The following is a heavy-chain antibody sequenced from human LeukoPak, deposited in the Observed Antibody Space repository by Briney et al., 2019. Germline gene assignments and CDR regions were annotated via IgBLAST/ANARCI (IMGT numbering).Heavy chain of an antibody. V-gene: IGHV3-9*01. CDR1: GFTFDDYA. D-gene: IGHD7-27*01. Sequence: GRSLRLSCAASGFTFDDYAMHWVRQAPGKGLEWVSGISWNSGSIGYADSVKGRFTISRDNAKNSLYLQMNSLRAEDTALYYCAKMGRVWYGHSGDNGMDVWGQGTTVTVSS. CDR3: AKMGRVWYGHSGDNGMDV. CDR2: ISWNSGSI. J-gene: IGHJ6*02.